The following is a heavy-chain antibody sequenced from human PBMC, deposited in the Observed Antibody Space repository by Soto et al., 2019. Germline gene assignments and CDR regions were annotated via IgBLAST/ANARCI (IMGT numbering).Heavy chain of an antibody. CDR3: KWDLEASDP. V-gene: IGHV3-15*01. CDR2: IRSKTDGGTT. J-gene: IGHJ5*02. D-gene: IGHD1-26*01. CDR1: VFTFSNAW. Sequence: GSLRLSGAASVFTFSNAWMSWVRQAPGKGLEWVGRIRSKTDGGTTDYAAPVKGRFTISRDDSKDTLYLQMNSLKTEDTAVYYCKWDLEASDPWGQGTLVTVSS.